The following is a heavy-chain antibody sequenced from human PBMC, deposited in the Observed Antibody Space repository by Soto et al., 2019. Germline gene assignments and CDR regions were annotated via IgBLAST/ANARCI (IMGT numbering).Heavy chain of an antibody. CDR3: AKIRWKISRQEEDAI. V-gene: IGHV1-69*06. J-gene: IGHJ4*02. CDR2: VIPIFGTP. D-gene: IGHD1-1*01. CDR1: GGTFGSYA. Sequence: QVQLVQSGAEVKKPGSSVKVSCKSSGGTFGSYAISWVRQAPGQGLEWMGGVIPIFGTPHYALKFHGRVTLTADIPTSTAYLELSSLKSADTAVYYCAKIRWKISRQEEDAIWGQGTLVTVSS.